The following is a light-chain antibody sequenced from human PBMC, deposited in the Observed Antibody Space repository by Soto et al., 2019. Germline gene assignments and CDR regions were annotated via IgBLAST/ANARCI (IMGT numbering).Light chain of an antibody. Sequence: DIQMTQSPSTLSASVGDRVTITCRASQSISSWLAWYQQKPGKAPKLLIYATSSLQSGVPSRFAGSGSGTDFTLTISRLEPEDFAVYYCQQYGSSPPRTFGQGTKVDIK. CDR3: QQYGSSPPRT. V-gene: IGKV1-5*01. CDR1: QSISSW. CDR2: ATS. J-gene: IGKJ1*01.